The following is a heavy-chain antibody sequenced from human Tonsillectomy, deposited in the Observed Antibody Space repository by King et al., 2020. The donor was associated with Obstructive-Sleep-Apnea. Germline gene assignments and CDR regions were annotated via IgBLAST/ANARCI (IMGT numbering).Heavy chain of an antibody. CDR2: ISSSSTFI. V-gene: IGHV3-21*01. CDR3: ARGTTDELRDFAWLLSAYFQF. CDR1: GFTFSTYT. D-gene: IGHD3-9*01. Sequence: DVQLVESGGGLVKPGGSLRLSCAVSGFTFSTYTMNWVRQAPGKGLEWVASISSSSTFIYHADSVKGRLSISRDNAKNSLHLQMNNLRAEDTAVYYCARGTTDELRDFAWLLSAYFQFWGQGTLVTVSS. J-gene: IGHJ1*01.